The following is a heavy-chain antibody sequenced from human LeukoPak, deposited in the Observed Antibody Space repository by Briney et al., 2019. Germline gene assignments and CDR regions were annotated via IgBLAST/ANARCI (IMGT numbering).Heavy chain of an antibody. J-gene: IGHJ4*02. Sequence: GGSLRLSCAASGFTFSSYSMNWVRQAPGKGLEWVSSISSSSSYIYYADSVKGRFTISRDNAKNPLYLQMNSLRAEDTAVYYCARDVSLPGYDFWSGYFDYWGQGTLVTVSS. CDR3: ARDVSLPGYDFWSGYFDY. V-gene: IGHV3-21*01. D-gene: IGHD3-3*01. CDR1: GFTFSSYS. CDR2: ISSSSSYI.